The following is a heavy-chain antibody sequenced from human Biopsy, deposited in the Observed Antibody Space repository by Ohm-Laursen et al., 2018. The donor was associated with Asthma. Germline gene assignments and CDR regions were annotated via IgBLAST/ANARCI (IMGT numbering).Heavy chain of an antibody. CDR1: GGSLSGYY. Sequence: PSDTLSLTCTVSGGSLSGYYWSWIRQSPVKGLEWIGYISYSIEYSGSTNYNPSLKSRVSISIDTSKNQFSLKLSSVTAADTAVYYCARAQDYYDSRGYYRSFDYWGQGTLVTVSS. V-gene: IGHV4-59*12. CDR2: ISYSIEYSGST. D-gene: IGHD3-22*01. CDR3: ARAQDYYDSRGYYRSFDY. J-gene: IGHJ4*02.